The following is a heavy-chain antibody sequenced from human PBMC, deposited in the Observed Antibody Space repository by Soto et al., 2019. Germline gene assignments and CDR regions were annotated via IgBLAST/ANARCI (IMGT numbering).Heavy chain of an antibody. CDR2: IYWDDDK. CDR3: AHSRDNDYGDLYYVDY. Sequence: QITLKESGPTLVNPTQTLTLTCTLSGFSLSTSGVGVGWIRQHPGKALEWLALIYWDDDKRYSPTLKSRLTITKDTSKNQLVLTMTNMDPVDTATYYGAHSRDNDYGDLYYVDYWGQGTLVTVSS. J-gene: IGHJ4*02. V-gene: IGHV2-5*02. D-gene: IGHD4-17*01. CDR1: GFSLSTSGVG.